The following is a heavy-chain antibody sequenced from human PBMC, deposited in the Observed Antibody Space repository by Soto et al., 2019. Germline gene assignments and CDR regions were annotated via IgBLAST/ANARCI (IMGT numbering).Heavy chain of an antibody. Sequence: GGSLRLSCAASGFSFSNYSMNWVRQAPGKGLEWVSYIRRSASAIYYTGSVKGRFTISRDDAKNSLYLQMNSLRAEDTAVYYCATKGVDTALNFDYWGQGTLVTASS. CDR2: IRRSASAI. J-gene: IGHJ4*02. CDR1: GFSFSNYS. V-gene: IGHV3-48*01. CDR3: ATKGVDTALNFDY. D-gene: IGHD5-18*01.